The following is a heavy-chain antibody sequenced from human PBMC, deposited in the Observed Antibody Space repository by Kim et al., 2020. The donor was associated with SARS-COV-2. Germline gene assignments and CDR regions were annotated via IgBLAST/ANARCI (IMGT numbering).Heavy chain of an antibody. D-gene: IGHD6-13*01. CDR1: GFTFSSYG. CDR3: AKLPSSSWYRWTEYFQH. CDR2: ISYDGSNK. V-gene: IGHV3-30*18. Sequence: GGSLRLSCAASGFTFSSYGMHWVRQAPGKGLEWVAVISYDGSNKYYADSVKGRFTISRDNSKNTLYLQMNSLRAEDTAVYYCAKLPSSSWYRWTEYFQHWGQGTLVTVSS. J-gene: IGHJ1*01.